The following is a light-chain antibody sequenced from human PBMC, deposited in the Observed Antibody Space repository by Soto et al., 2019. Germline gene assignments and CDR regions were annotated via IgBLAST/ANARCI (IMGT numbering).Light chain of an antibody. V-gene: IGKV3-20*01. CDR3: QHYGETPIT. CDR1: QSVSRR. CDR2: GAS. Sequence: EIVLTQSPGTLSLSPGGRATLSCRASQSVSRRLAWYQHRPGHSPRLLISGASIRASGVPVRFSGSGSGTDFTLTISRLEPEEFAVYYCQHYGETPITFGLGTRLEV. J-gene: IGKJ5*01.